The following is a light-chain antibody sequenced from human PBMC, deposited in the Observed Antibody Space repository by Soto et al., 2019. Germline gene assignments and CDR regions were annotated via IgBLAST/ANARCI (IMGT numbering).Light chain of an antibody. V-gene: IGLV2-14*03. Sequence: QSALTQPASVSGSPGQSITISCTGTNSDVGGYTYVSWYQPHPGKAPKLMIYDVSNRPSGVSNRFSGSKSGNTASLTISGLQADDEADYYCSSYTSSSTPYVFGTGTKLTVL. CDR1: NSDVGGYTY. CDR2: DVS. J-gene: IGLJ1*01. CDR3: SSYTSSSTPYV.